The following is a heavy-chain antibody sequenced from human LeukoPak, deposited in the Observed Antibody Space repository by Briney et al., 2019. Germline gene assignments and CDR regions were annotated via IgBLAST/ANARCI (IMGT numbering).Heavy chain of an antibody. CDR1: GFTFSSYS. CDR2: ISSSSSYI. Sequence: GGSLRLSCAASGFTFSSYSTNWVRQAPGKGLEWASSISSSSSYIYYADSVKGRFTISRDNAKNSLYLQMNSLRAEDTAVYYCARGGGYDYYYFDYWGQGTLVTVSS. V-gene: IGHV3-21*01. CDR3: ARGGGYDYYYFDY. J-gene: IGHJ4*02. D-gene: IGHD5-12*01.